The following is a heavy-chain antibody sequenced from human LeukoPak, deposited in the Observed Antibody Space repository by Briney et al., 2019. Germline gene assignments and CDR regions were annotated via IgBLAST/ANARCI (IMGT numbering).Heavy chain of an antibody. CDR2: IIPIFGTA. CDR3: ARDAGSWTDFDY. V-gene: IGHV1-69*13. D-gene: IGHD3/OR15-3a*01. CDR1: GGTFSSYA. Sequence: ASVKVSCKASGGTFSSYAISWVRQAPGQGLEWMGGIIPIFGTANYAQKFQGRVTITADESTSTAYMELSSLRSDDTAVYYCARDAGSWTDFDYWGQGTLVSVSS. J-gene: IGHJ4*02.